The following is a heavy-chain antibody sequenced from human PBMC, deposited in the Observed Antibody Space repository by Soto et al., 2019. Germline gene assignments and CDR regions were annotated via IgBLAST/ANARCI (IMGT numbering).Heavy chain of an antibody. J-gene: IGHJ4*02. CDR2: ISGSGGST. CDR1: GFTFSSYA. Sequence: EVQLLESGGGLVQPGGSLRLSCAASGFTFSSYAMSWVRQAPGKGLEWVSAISGSGGSTYYADSVKGRFTISRDNSKNTLYLQMNSLRAEDTGVYYCAKDSDLAYCSGGSCYQYYFDYWGQGTLVTDSS. CDR3: AKDSDLAYCSGGSCYQYYFDY. D-gene: IGHD2-15*01. V-gene: IGHV3-23*01.